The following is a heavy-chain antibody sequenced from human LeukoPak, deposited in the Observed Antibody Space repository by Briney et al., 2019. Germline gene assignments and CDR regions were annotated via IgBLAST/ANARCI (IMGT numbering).Heavy chain of an antibody. CDR3: ARGAGLDY. CDR2: IYYGRTT. Sequence: PSETLSLTCTVSAGSISSSSHHWGWIRQSPGKGLEWIGSIYYGRTTYYNPSLKSRVTMSVDRSKNQFSLKLSSVTAADTAVYYCARGAGLDYWGQGTLVTVSS. CDR1: AGSISSSSHH. J-gene: IGHJ4*02. V-gene: IGHV4-39*07.